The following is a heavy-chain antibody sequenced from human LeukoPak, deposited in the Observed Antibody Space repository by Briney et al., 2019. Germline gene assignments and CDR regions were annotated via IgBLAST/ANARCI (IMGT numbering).Heavy chain of an antibody. V-gene: IGHV3-7*01. CDR2: IKQDGSEI. CDR1: GFTLSTYW. CDR3: ARQHQTYYDYVWGSYRYFDY. D-gene: IGHD3-16*02. Sequence: GGSLRLSCAASGFTLSTYWMSWVRQAPGKGLEWVANIKQDGSEIYYVDSVKGRFTISRDNAKNSLYLQMNSLRAEDTAVYYCARQHQTYYDYVWGSYRYFDYWGQGTLVTVSS. J-gene: IGHJ4*02.